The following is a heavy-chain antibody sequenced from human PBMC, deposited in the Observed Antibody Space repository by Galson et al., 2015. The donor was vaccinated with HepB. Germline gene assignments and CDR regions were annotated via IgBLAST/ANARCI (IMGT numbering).Heavy chain of an antibody. Sequence: SLRLSCAASGFTFSSYWMSWVRQAPGKGLEWVANIKQDGSEKYYVDSVKGRFTISRDNAKNSLYLQMNSLRAEDTAVYYCASTKGRNGRGLDYWGQGTLVTVSS. J-gene: IGHJ4*02. CDR1: GFTFSSYW. V-gene: IGHV3-7*03. CDR3: ASTKGRNGRGLDY. CDR2: IKQDGSEK.